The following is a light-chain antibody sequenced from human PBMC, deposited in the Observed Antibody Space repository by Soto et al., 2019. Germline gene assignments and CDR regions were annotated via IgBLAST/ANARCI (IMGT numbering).Light chain of an antibody. CDR2: EVS. CDR3: GSYTGTIYV. CDR1: SGDVGVYKF. V-gene: IGLV2-14*01. Sequence: QSALTQPASVSGSPGQSITISCTGTSGDVGVYKFVSWYQQHPGKAPKLIIYEVSNRPSGVSSRFSGSMSGNTASLTISGLQAEDEADYYCGSYTGTIYVFGNGTKSPS. J-gene: IGLJ1*01.